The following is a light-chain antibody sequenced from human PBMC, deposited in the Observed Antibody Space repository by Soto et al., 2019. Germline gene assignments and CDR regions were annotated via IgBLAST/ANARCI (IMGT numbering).Light chain of an antibody. Sequence: EIVLTQSPATLSLSPGGRATLSCRASQSVSLSLAWYQQKPGQAPRLLIYDASTRATGIQVRFSGSGSGTEFTLTIRSLEPEDFAVYSCKQRSDWPITFGQGTRLEIK. V-gene: IGKV3-11*01. CDR2: DAS. CDR1: QSVSLS. CDR3: KQRSDWPIT. J-gene: IGKJ5*01.